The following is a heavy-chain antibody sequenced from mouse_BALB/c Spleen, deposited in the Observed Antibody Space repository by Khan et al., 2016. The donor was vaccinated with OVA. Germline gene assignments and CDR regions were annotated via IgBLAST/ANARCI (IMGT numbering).Heavy chain of an antibody. CDR2: INPSTGYT. Sequence: VKLMESGAELAKPGASVKMSCKASGYTFINYWILWVKQRPGQGLEWIGYINPSTGYTEYNQNFKDKATLTSDKSSSTAYMQLSSLKSEDSAVYYCARRGLRWDFDYWGQGTTLTVSS. CDR1: GYTFINYW. J-gene: IGHJ2*01. D-gene: IGHD1-1*01. V-gene: IGHV1-7*01. CDR3: ARRGLRWDFDY.